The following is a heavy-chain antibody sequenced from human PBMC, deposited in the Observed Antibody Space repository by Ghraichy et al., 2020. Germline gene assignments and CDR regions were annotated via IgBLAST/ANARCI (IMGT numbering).Heavy chain of an antibody. J-gene: IGHJ4*02. D-gene: IGHD1-26*01. CDR1: GFSLSTSGVG. CDR3: AHFESRGNPWELLSASQAWFDY. V-gene: IGHV2-5*02. CDR2: IYWDDDK. Sequence: SGPTLEKPTQTLTLTCTFSGFSLSTSGVGVGWIRQPPGKALEWLALIYWDDDKRYSPSLKSRLTITKDTSKNQVVLTMTNMDPVDTATYYCAHFESRGNPWELLSASQAWFDYWGQGTLVTVSS.